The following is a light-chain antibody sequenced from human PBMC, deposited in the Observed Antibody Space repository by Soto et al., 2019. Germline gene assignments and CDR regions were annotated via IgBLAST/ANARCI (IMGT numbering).Light chain of an antibody. V-gene: IGKV3-20*01. CDR1: QSVSSNY. CDR3: QYYGSSPWT. J-gene: IGKJ1*01. Sequence: EIVLTQSPGTLSLPPGERGTLSCRASQSVSSNYLAWYQQKPGQAPRLLIDSAFSTATGIPDRFSGSGSGTDFTLTISRLEPEDFAVYYCQYYGSSPWTLGQGTKVEIK. CDR2: SAF.